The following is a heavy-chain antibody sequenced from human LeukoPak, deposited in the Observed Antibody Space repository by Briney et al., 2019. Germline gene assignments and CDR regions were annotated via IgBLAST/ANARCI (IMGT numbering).Heavy chain of an antibody. CDR1: GFTFSSA. CDR3: AKGSSGTYSRIYFDY. V-gene: IGHV3-23*01. J-gene: IGHJ4*02. Sequence: PGGSLRLSCAASGFTFSSAMSWVRQAPGKGLDWVSVISSSGDTTYYADSVTGRFTISRDNSKNTLYLQMNSLRAEDTALYYCAKGSSGTYSRIYFDYWGQGTLVTVSS. CDR2: ISSSGDTT. D-gene: IGHD1-26*01.